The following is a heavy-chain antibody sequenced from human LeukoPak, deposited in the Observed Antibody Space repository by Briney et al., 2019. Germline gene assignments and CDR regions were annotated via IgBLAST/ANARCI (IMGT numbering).Heavy chain of an antibody. J-gene: IGHJ5*02. D-gene: IGHD6-19*01. Sequence: ASVKVSCKASGYTFTSYDINWVRQATGQGLEWMGWISAYNGNTNYVQKLQGRVTMTTDTSTSTAYMEVRSLRSDDTAVYYCARKVGSGWWYNWFDPWGQGTLVTVSS. CDR1: GYTFTSYD. CDR2: ISAYNGNT. CDR3: ARKVGSGWWYNWFDP. V-gene: IGHV1-18*01.